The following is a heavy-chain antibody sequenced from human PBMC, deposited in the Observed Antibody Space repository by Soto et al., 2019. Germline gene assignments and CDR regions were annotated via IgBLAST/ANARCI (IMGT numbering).Heavy chain of an antibody. V-gene: IGHV4-59*01. CDR1: GGSISIYY. Sequence: SETLSLTCTVSGGSISIYYWSWIRHPPGKGLEWIGYIYYSGSTNYNPSLKSRVTISVDTSKNQFSLKLSSVTAADTAVYYCARVAGTTGTTAYYYYGMDVWGQGTTVTVSS. J-gene: IGHJ6*02. D-gene: IGHD1-1*01. CDR2: IYYSGST. CDR3: ARVAGTTGTTAYYYYGMDV.